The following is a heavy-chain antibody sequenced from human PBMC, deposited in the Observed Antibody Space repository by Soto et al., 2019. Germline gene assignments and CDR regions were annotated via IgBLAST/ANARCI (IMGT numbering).Heavy chain of an antibody. CDR1: GFTFSSYS. D-gene: IGHD6-13*01. J-gene: IGHJ6*03. CDR2: ISSGSSYI. CDR3: ANDAPMYSSSWYRRPEKDYYMDV. Sequence: GGSLRLSCAASGFTFSSYSMNWVRQAPGKGLEWVSSISSGSSYIYYADSVKGRFTISRDNAKNSLYLQMNSLRAEDTAVYYCANDAPMYSSSWYRRPEKDYYMDVWGKGTTVTVSS. V-gene: IGHV3-21*01.